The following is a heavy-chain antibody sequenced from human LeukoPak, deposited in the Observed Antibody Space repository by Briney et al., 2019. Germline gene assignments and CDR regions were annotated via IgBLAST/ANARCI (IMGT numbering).Heavy chain of an antibody. J-gene: IGHJ4*02. V-gene: IGHV3-30*18. CDR2: ISFDGGNN. CDR1: GFPFKNFG. Sequence: PGGSLRLSCAASGFPFKNFGMHWVRQAPGKGLEWVAVISFDGGNNYYADSVKGRFTISRDNSKNTLYLQMNSLRAEDTAVYYCAKDLRLVVTTGGFDYWGQGTLVTVSS. D-gene: IGHD2-21*02. CDR3: AKDLRLVVTTGGFDY.